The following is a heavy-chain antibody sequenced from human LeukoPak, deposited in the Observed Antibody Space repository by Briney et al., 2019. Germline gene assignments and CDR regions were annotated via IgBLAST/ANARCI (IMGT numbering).Heavy chain of an antibody. V-gene: IGHV4-59*01. CDR1: GGSISSYY. D-gene: IGHD3-10*01. J-gene: IGHJ3*02. CDR3: ARDRGSGSTDI. CDR2: IYYSGST. Sequence: SETLSLTCTVSGGSISSYYWSWIRQPPGKGLEWIGYIYYSGSTNYNPSLKSRVTISVDTSKNQFSLKLSSVTAADTAVYYCARDRGSGSTDIWGQGTMVTVSS.